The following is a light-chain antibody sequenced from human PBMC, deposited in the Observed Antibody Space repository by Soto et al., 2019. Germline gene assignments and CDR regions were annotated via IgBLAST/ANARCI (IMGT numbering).Light chain of an antibody. CDR3: QQYYSYPWT. CDR2: AAS. J-gene: IGKJ1*01. Sequence: AIRITQSPSSLSAYNGDRVTITCRASQGISSYLAWYQQKPGKAPKLLIYAASTLQSGVPSRFSGSGSGTDFTLTISCLQSEDFAPYYCQQYYSYPWTFGQGTKVDIK. V-gene: IGKV1-8*01. CDR1: QGISSY.